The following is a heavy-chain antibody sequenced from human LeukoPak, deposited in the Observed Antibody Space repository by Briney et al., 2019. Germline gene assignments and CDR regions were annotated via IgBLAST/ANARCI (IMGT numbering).Heavy chain of an antibody. CDR3: ARWEGGSYYDFDY. CDR1: GVSFSGYY. V-gene: IGHV4-34*01. CDR2: INHSGST. J-gene: IGHJ4*02. D-gene: IGHD1-26*01. Sequence: KPSETLSLTCAVYGVSFSGYYGSWVRQPPGKGLEWVGEINHSGSTNYNPSLKSRVTISVDPSKNQFSLKLSSVTAADTALYYCARWEGGSYYDFDYWGQGTLVTVSS.